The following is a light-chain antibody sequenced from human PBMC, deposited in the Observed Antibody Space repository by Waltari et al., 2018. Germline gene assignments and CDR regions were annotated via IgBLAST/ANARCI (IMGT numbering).Light chain of an antibody. V-gene: IGLV2-18*02. J-gene: IGLJ1*01. Sequence: QSALTQPPSVSGSPGQSVTISCTGTSSDVGTYNRVSWYQQPPGTAPELRIYRVSNRPSGVPDRVSGSKSGNTASLTISGLQADDEADYYCSSYTRSSTYVFGTGTKVTVL. CDR1: SSDVGTYNR. CDR3: SSYTRSSTYV. CDR2: RVS.